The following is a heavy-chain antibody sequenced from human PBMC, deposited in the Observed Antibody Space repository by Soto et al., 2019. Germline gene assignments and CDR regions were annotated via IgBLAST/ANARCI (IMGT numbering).Heavy chain of an antibody. J-gene: IGHJ4*02. V-gene: IGHV1-46*03. CDR2: MNPSAGST. CDR1: GYTFTSYY. CDR3: ASLRATGFAY. D-gene: IGHD7-27*01. Sequence: ASVKVSCKASGYTFTSYYMHWVRQAPGQGLEWMGIMNPSAGSTSYAQKFQGRVTMTRDTSTSTVYMGVRSLRSEDTAVYYCASLRATGFAYWGQGTLVTVSS.